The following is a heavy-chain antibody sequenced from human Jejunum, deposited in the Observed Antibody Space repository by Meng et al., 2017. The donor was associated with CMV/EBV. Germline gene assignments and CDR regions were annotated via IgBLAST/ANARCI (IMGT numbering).Heavy chain of an antibody. Sequence: QAQLVQSGAEVKKPGASVKVSRKASRYTFTSYDINWVRQATGQGLEWLGWFVNNVDTYSAQKFQGRVTMTTDTHTSTAFMELRSLRSDDTAVYYCARGTPGRSYSDYWGQGTLVTVSS. V-gene: IGHV1-18*01. CDR3: ARGTPGRSYSDY. D-gene: IGHD3-10*01. CDR1: RYTFTSYD. J-gene: IGHJ4*02. CDR2: FVNNVDT.